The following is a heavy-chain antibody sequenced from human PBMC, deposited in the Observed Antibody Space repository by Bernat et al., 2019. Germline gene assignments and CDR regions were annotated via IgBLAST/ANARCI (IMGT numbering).Heavy chain of an antibody. CDR1: GGTFSSYA. V-gene: IGHV1-69*01. D-gene: IGHD3-16*02. J-gene: IGHJ5*02. Sequence: QVQLVQSGAEVKKPGSSVKFSCKASGGTFSSYAISWVRQAPGQVLEWRGGIIPIFDTTNYAQKFQDEVTITANEATSTVYMEMRILRSEDMAVYYCAGIYVSGSCRYRHCFDPWGQGALVTVSS. CDR3: AGIYVSGSCRYRHCFDP. CDR2: IIPIFDTT.